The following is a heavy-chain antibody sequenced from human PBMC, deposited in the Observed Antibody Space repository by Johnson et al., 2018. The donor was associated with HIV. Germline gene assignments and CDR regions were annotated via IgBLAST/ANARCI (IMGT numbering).Heavy chain of an antibody. J-gene: IGHJ3*02. D-gene: IGHD4-17*01. Sequence: VQLVESGGGVVQPGRSLRLSCAASGFTFSSYWMSWVRQAPGKGLEWVANIKQDGSEKYYVDSVKGRFTISRDNAKNTLYLQMNSLRAEDTAVYYCAKGENDYGDYGLDAFDIWGQGTMVTVSS. CDR2: IKQDGSEK. CDR1: GFTFSSYW. V-gene: IGHV3-7*02. CDR3: AKGENDYGDYGLDAFDI.